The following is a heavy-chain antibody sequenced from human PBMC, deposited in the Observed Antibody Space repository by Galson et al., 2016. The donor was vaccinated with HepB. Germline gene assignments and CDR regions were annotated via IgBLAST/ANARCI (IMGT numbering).Heavy chain of an antibody. CDR2: IHYTGST. CDR3: ARDASGSYYNDGWFDP. CDR1: GGSISRYY. J-gene: IGHJ5*02. D-gene: IGHD3-10*01. V-gene: IGHV4-59*01. Sequence: ETLSLTCTVSGGSISRYYWSWIRQSPGKGLEWIGYIHYTGSTTYRSSLKGRVTISADTSKNLIPLKLNSLTAADTAVYYCARDASGSYYNDGWFDPWGQGTQVIVSS.